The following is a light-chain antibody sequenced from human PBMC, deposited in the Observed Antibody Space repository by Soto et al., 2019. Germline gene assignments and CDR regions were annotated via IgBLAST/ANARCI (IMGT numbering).Light chain of an antibody. J-gene: IGKJ4*01. Sequence: EIVMTQSPATLSVSPGERATLSCRASQSVSSNLAWYQQKPGQAPRLLIYGAYTRATGIPARFSGSGSGTEFTLTISSLQSEDFAVYYCQQYNNWPPLTFGRGTKVEIK. CDR1: QSVSSN. V-gene: IGKV3-15*01. CDR2: GAY. CDR3: QQYNNWPPLT.